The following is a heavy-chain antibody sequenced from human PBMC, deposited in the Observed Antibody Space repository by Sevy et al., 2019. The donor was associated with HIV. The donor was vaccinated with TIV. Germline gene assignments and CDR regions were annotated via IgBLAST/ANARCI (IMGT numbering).Heavy chain of an antibody. CDR3: ARGGTTVGTGYYYYYMDV. V-gene: IGHV3-74*01. CDR2: INSDGSST. CDR1: GFTFSIYW. D-gene: IGHD4-4*01. Sequence: GGSLRLSCAASGFTFSIYWMHWVRQAPGKGLVWVSRINSDGSSTSYADSVKGRFTISRDNAKNTLYLQMNSLRAEDTAVYYCARGGTTVGTGYYYYYMDVWGKGTTVTVSS. J-gene: IGHJ6*03.